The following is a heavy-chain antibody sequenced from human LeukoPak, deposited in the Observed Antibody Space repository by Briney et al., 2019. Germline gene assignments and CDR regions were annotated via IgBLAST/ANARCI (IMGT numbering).Heavy chain of an antibody. Sequence: PGGSLRLSCAASGFTFSSYAMSWVRQAPGKGLEWVSAIRGSGGSTYYADSVKGRFTISRDNSKNTLYLQMSSLRAEDTAVYYCAKDLWFLEWLFEDAGGSVDYWGQGTLVTVSS. J-gene: IGHJ4*02. CDR1: GFTFSSYA. CDR3: AKDLWFLEWLFEDAGGSVDY. V-gene: IGHV3-23*01. D-gene: IGHD3-3*01. CDR2: IRGSGGST.